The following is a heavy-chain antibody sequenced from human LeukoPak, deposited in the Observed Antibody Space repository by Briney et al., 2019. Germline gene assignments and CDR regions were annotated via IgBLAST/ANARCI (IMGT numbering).Heavy chain of an antibody. J-gene: IGHJ4*02. CDR3: ARVTVATIPHYFDY. V-gene: IGHV3-9*01. D-gene: IGHD5-12*01. CDR1: GFTFDDYA. CDR2: ISWNSGSI. Sequence: PGRSLRLSWAASGFTFDDYAMHWVRQAPVKGLEWVSGISWNSGSIGYADSVKGRFTISRDNAKNSLYLQMNSLRTEDTALYYCARVTVATIPHYFDYWGQGTLVTVSS.